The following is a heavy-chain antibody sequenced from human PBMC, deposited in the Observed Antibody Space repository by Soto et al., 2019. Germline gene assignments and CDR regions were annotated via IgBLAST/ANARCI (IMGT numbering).Heavy chain of an antibody. D-gene: IGHD4-4*01. CDR3: AKGWGFSNYYFDY. V-gene: IGHV3-23*01. CDR2: LSGSGGMT. J-gene: IGHJ4*02. Sequence: TGGSLRLSCAASRFTFSTYAMSWVRQAPGKGLEWVSALSGSGGMTYYADSVKGRFTISRDNSRNTLDLQMNSLTAEDTAVYYCAKGWGFSNYYFDYWGQGALVTVSS. CDR1: RFTFSTYA.